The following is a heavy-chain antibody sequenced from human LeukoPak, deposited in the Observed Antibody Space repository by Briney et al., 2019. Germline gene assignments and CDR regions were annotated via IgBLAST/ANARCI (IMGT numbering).Heavy chain of an antibody. D-gene: IGHD1-14*01. CDR2: IRRSGNA. J-gene: IGHJ4*02. CDR3: ARRPMPTTMSSPCDY. Sequence: AETLSLTHAVDGGSLSGYYWSSIRHNPGRGREWQGEIRRSGNASYNPSLKSRVTLSIDTSKNHFSLNLTSVTAADTAMYYCARRPMPTTMSSPCDYWGPGAQVTVSS. V-gene: IGHV4-34*01. CDR1: GGSLSGYY.